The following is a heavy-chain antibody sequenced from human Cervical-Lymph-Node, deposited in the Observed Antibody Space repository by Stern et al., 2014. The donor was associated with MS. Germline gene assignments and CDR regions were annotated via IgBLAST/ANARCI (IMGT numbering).Heavy chain of an antibody. CDR2: IIPVLSTI. D-gene: IGHD5-24*01. J-gene: IGHJ5*02. CDR1: GGTSNSHG. Sequence: QIQMVQSGAEVKKPGSSVKVSCKASGGTSNSHGISWVRQAPGQGLEWMGGIIPVLSTIDYAQKFQGRVTMPADESTSTTYMELSSLRSEDTAVYYCARRWSARLGSVCLDPLGHGSLVTVSS. CDR3: ARRWSARLGSVCLDP. V-gene: IGHV1-69*01.